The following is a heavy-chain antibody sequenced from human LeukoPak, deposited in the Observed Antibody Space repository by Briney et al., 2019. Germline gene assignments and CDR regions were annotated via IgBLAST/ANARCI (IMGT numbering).Heavy chain of an antibody. D-gene: IGHD5-24*01. Sequence: GASVKVSCKASGYTFTSYNIHSVRQAPGQGLEWMGRISPNSGGTDYSQKFQDRFTMTRDTSISTAYMEVSSLRSDDTAVYYCATLTRYHSDGDTSRGDNDYWGQGTLVTVSS. CDR1: GYTFTSYN. CDR3: ATLTRYHSDGDTSRGDNDY. V-gene: IGHV1-2*02. J-gene: IGHJ4*02. CDR2: ISPNSGGT.